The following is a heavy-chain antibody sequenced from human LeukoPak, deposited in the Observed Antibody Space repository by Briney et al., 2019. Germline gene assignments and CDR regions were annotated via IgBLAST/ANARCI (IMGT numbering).Heavy chain of an antibody. J-gene: IGHJ5*02. Sequence: PSETLSLTCAVHGGSFSGYYWSWIRQPPGKGLEWIGEVNHSGSTNYYPFLKSRVTISVDTSQNQFSLKLRSVAAADTAVYYCARGSNRCNLDPWGQGTLVTVSS. CDR2: VNHSGST. CDR3: ARGSNRCNLDP. V-gene: IGHV4-34*01. D-gene: IGHD2-2*01. CDR1: GGSFSGYY.